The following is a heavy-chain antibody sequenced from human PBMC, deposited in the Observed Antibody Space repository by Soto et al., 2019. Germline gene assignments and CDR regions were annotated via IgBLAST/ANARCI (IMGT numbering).Heavy chain of an antibody. CDR1: GCTFSSYW. CDR3: ARDSYCSSTSCYADAFDI. Sequence: PGGSLRLSCAASGCTFSSYWMNWVRQAPGKGLEWVSSITSSSSYLYYADSVKGRFTISRDNAKNSLFLQMNSLRVEDTAVYYCARDSYCSSTSCYADAFDIWGQGTMVTVSS. V-gene: IGHV3-21*01. D-gene: IGHD2-2*01. J-gene: IGHJ3*02. CDR2: ITSSSSYL.